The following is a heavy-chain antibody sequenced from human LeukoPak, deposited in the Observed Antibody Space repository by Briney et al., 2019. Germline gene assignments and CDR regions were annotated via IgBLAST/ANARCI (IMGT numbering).Heavy chain of an antibody. CDR3: ARDYYDSSGSRSY. CDR1: GYTFTGYY. CDR2: INPNSGGT. Sequence: GASVNVSFKASGYTFTGYYMHWVRQAPGQGREWMGWINPNSGGTNYAQKFQGRVTMTRDTSISTAYMELSRLRSDDTAVYYCARDYYDSSGSRSYWGQGTLVTVSS. J-gene: IGHJ4*02. V-gene: IGHV1-2*02. D-gene: IGHD3-22*01.